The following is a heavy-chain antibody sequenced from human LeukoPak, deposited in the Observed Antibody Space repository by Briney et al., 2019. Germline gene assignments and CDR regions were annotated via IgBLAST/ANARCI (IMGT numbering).Heavy chain of an antibody. V-gene: IGHV5-51*01. CDR1: GYSFTSYW. Sequence: GESLKISCKGSGYSFTSYWIGWVRQMPGKGLEWMGIIYPGDSDTRYSPSFQGQVTISADKSISTAYLQWSSLKASDTAMYYCASSASYYDSSGYWLPDAFDIWGQGTMVTVSS. CDR2: IYPGDSDT. CDR3: ASSASYYDSSGYWLPDAFDI. D-gene: IGHD3-22*01. J-gene: IGHJ3*02.